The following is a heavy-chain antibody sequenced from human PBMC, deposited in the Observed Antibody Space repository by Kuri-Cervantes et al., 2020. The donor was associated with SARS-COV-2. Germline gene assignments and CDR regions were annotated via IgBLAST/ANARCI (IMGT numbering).Heavy chain of an antibody. J-gene: IGHJ4*02. D-gene: IGHD4-11*01. CDR2: ISSSGSTI. CDR1: GFTFSSYE. Sequence: GESLKISCAASGFTFSSYEMNWVRQAPGKGLEWVSYISSSGSTIYYADSVKGRFTISRDNAKNSLYLQMNSLRAEDTAVYYCARAGYSNYEGYFDYWGQGTLVTVSS. V-gene: IGHV3-48*03. CDR3: ARAGYSNYEGYFDY.